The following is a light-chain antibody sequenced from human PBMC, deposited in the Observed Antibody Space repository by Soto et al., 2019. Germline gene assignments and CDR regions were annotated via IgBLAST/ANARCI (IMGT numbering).Light chain of an antibody. J-gene: IGKJ1*01. CDR2: GAS. Sequence: EILLTQSPDTLSVSPGERVTLSCRASQTVTSNLAWYQQKPGQSPRLLIYGASTRATGTPARLSGSGSGTEFTLTIKSLQSEDFAVYFCHQYNNWPTFGQGTKVDIK. CDR1: QTVTSN. CDR3: HQYNNWPT. V-gene: IGKV3D-15*01.